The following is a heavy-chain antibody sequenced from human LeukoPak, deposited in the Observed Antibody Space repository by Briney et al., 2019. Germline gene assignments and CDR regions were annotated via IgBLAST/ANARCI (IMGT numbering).Heavy chain of an antibody. CDR3: AKGPYSDTSGYYFH. Sequence: GGSLRLSCTASGFTFSNYAMSWVRQAPGKGLEWVSAITGSGDSTKYADSVKGRFSVSRDNSKNTLYLQMGSLRAEDTAVYYCAKGPYSDTSGYYFHWGQGTLVTVSS. V-gene: IGHV3-23*01. D-gene: IGHD3-22*01. CDR1: GFTFSNYA. CDR2: ITGSGDST. J-gene: IGHJ4*02.